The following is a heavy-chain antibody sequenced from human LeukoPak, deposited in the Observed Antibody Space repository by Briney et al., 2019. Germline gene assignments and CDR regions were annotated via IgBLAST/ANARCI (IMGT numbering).Heavy chain of an antibody. CDR3: ARAKIRSAVAGKYLGY. J-gene: IGHJ4*02. D-gene: IGHD6-19*01. CDR2: MNPNSGST. V-gene: IGHV1-8*01. CDR1: GYTFTSYD. Sequence: ASVKVSCKASGYTFTSYDINWVRQATVHGLEWMGSMNPNSGSTGYAQKFQGRVTMTRNTAISTAYMEMSSLRSEDTAVYYCARAKIRSAVAGKYLGYWGQGTLVTVSS.